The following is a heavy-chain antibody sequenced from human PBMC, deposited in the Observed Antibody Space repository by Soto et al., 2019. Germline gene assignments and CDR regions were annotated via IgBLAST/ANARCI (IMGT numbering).Heavy chain of an antibody. V-gene: IGHV1-69*13. Sequence: GASVKVSCKASGGTFSSYAISWVRQAPGQGLEWMGGIIPIFGTANYAQKFQGRVTITADESTSTAYMELSSLRSEDTAVYYCARDTAPNNSPNHSPYYFDYWGQGTLVTVSS. D-gene: IGHD1-20*01. CDR2: IIPIFGTA. CDR1: GGTFSSYA. CDR3: ARDTAPNNSPNHSPYYFDY. J-gene: IGHJ4*02.